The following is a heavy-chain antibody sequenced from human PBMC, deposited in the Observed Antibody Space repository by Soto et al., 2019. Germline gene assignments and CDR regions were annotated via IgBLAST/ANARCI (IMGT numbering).Heavy chain of an antibody. J-gene: IGHJ4*02. CDR2: INGDGIST. CDR1: GFTFTTYW. Sequence: PGGCLRLSFASSGFTFTTYWMHWFQQVSGKGLVWVSRINGDGISTTYADSVKGRFTISRDNAKNTLYLQMNSLRAEDTAVYYCTRGPRASSTGTGAHWGQGTLVTVSS. D-gene: IGHD1-1*01. CDR3: TRGPRASSTGTGAH. V-gene: IGHV3-74*01.